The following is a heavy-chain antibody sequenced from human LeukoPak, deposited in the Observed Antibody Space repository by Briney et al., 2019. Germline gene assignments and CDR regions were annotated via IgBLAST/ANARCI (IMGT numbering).Heavy chain of an antibody. D-gene: IGHD1-26*01. V-gene: IGHV3-73*01. Sequence: GRSLRLSCAVSGLTSSGAAMHWVRQASGKGLEWVGRIRSKANSYATAYAASVKGRFTISRDDSKNTAYLQMNSLKTEDTAVYYCTRTPVGATPVFDYWGQGTLVTVSS. J-gene: IGHJ4*02. CDR1: GLTSSGAA. CDR3: TRTPVGATPVFDY. CDR2: IRSKANSYAT.